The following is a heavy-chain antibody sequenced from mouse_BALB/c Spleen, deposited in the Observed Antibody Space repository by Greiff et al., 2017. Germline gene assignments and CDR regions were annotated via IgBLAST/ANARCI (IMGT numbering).Heavy chain of an antibody. V-gene: IGHV14-1*02. CDR3: ARTEETRAMDY. Sequence: VQLKQSGAELVRPGALVKLSCKASGFNIKDYYMHWVKQRPEQGLEWIGWIDPENGNTIYDPKFQGKASITADTSSNTAYLQLSSLTSEDTAVYYCARTEETRAMDYWGQGTSVTVSS. CDR1: GFNIKDYY. J-gene: IGHJ4*01. CDR2: IDPENGNT.